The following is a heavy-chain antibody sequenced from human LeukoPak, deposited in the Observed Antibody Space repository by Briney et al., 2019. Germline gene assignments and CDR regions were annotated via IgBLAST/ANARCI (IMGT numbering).Heavy chain of an antibody. J-gene: IGHJ6*01. D-gene: IGHD2-2*01. CDR3: ARGDVVVPAASWLPYYYYYGMDV. CDR1: GGSISSGGYC. Sequence: SETLSLTCTVSGGSISSGGYCWSWIRQHPGKGLEWIGYIYYSGSTYYNPSLRSRVTISVDTSKNQFSLKLSSVTAADTAVYYCARGDVVVPAASWLPYYYYYGMDVWGQGTTVTVSS. CDR2: IYYSGST. V-gene: IGHV4-31*03.